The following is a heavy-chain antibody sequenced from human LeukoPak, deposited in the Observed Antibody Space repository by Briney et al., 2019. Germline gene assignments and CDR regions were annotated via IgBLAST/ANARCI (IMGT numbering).Heavy chain of an antibody. V-gene: IGHV3-48*03. Sequence: PGGSLRLSCAASGFTFSSYEMNWVRQAPGKGLEWVSYISSSGSTIYYADSVKGRFTISRDNSKNTLYLQMNSLRAEDTAVYYCAKGSSSWYEDAFDIWGQGTMVTVSS. D-gene: IGHD6-13*01. J-gene: IGHJ3*02. CDR2: ISSSGSTI. CDR1: GFTFSSYE. CDR3: AKGSSSWYEDAFDI.